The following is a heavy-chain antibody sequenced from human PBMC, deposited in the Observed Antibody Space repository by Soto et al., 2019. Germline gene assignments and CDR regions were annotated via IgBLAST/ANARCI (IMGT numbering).Heavy chain of an antibody. Sequence: ASVKGSCKASGYTFTGYYMHWVRQAPGQGLEWMGWINPNSGGTNYAQKFQGWVTMTRDTSISTAYMELSRLRSDDTAVYYCARDREQQLVLGKGMDVWEKETTVTVAS. CDR3: ARDREQQLVLGKGMDV. J-gene: IGHJ6*01. CDR1: GYTFTGYY. CDR2: INPNSGGT. D-gene: IGHD6-13*01. V-gene: IGHV1-2*04.